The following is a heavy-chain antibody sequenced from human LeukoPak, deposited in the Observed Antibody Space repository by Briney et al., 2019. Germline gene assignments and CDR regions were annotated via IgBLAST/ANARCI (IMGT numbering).Heavy chain of an antibody. CDR3: ARVKKEDTSMDY. V-gene: IGHV4-39*07. D-gene: IGHD5-18*01. CDR2: IYYTGST. J-gene: IGHJ4*02. CDR1: GDSISSRSYY. Sequence: PSETLSLTCTVSGDSISSRSYYWGWIRQPPGKGLEWIGSIYYTGSTYYNPSLKSRVTISLDTSKNQFSLKLSSVTAADTAVYYCARVKKEDTSMDYWCQGTLVTVSS.